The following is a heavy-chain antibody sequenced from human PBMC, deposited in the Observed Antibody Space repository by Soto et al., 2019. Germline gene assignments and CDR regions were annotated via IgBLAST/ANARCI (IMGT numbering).Heavy chain of an antibody. D-gene: IGHD1-26*01. CDR2: INAGNGNT. V-gene: IGHV1-3*01. J-gene: IGHJ4*02. Sequence: ASVKVFCKASGYTFTSYAMHWVRQAPGQRLEWMGWINAGNGNTKYSQKFQGRVTITRDTSASTAYMELSSLRSEDTAVYYCARGLGLYYFDYWGQGTLITVSS. CDR3: ARGLGLYYFDY. CDR1: GYTFTSYA.